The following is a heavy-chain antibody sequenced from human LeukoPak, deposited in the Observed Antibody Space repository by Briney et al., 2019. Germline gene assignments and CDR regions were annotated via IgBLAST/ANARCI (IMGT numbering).Heavy chain of an antibody. D-gene: IGHD2-15*01. J-gene: IGHJ4*02. V-gene: IGHV3-23*01. Sequence: GGSLRLSCAASGFTFSNYAMSWVRQAPGKGLEWVSAISGSGDSTFYTDSVKGRFTISRDNSKNTLYLQMNSLRAEDAAVYYCAKAPLSRCTGAICYALDYWGQGTLVTVSS. CDR2: ISGSGDST. CDR3: AKAPLSRCTGAICYALDY. CDR1: GFTFSNYA.